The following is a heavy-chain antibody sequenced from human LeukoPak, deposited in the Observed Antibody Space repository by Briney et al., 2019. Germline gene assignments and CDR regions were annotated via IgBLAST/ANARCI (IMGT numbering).Heavy chain of an antibody. D-gene: IGHD3-22*01. Sequence: GGSLRLSCAASGFTFSSYEMNWVRQAPGKGLEWVSYISSSGSTIYYADSVKGRFTISRDNSKNTLYLQMNSLRAEDTAVYYCARGGSYYDSSGYYYGRFDYWGQGTLVTVSS. V-gene: IGHV3-48*03. CDR1: GFTFSSYE. J-gene: IGHJ4*02. CDR3: ARGGSYYDSSGYYYGRFDY. CDR2: ISSSGSTI.